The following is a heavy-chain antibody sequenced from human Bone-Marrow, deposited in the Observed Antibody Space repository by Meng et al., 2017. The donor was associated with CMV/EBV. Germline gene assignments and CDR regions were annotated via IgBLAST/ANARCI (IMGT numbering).Heavy chain of an antibody. CDR1: GFTFSSYG. V-gene: IGHV3-30*02. Sequence: GESLKISCAASGFTFSSYGMHWVRQAPGKGLEWVAFIRYDGSNKYYADSVKGRFTISRDNAKNSLYLQMNSLRAEDTALYYCAKDIEVAAGGRSGPYYYYGMDVWGQGTTVTVSS. CDR3: AKDIEVAAGGRSGPYYYYGMDV. D-gene: IGHD6-13*01. J-gene: IGHJ6*02. CDR2: IRYDGSNK.